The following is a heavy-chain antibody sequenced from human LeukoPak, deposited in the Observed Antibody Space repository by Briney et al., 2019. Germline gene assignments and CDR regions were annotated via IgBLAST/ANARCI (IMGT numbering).Heavy chain of an antibody. D-gene: IGHD4-23*01. V-gene: IGHV3-23*01. CDR2: ISGSGGST. CDR1: GFTSSSYA. CDR3: AKDLRGGYWYFDL. J-gene: IGHJ2*01. Sequence: GESLRLSCAASGFTSSSYAMSWVRQAPGKGLEWVSAISGSGGSTYYADSVKGRFTISRDNSKNTLYLQMNSLRAEDTAVYYCAKDLRGGYWYFDLWGRGTLVTVSS.